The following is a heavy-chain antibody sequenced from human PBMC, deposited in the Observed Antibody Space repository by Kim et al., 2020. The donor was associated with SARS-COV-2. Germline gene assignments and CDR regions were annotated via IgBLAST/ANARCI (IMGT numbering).Heavy chain of an antibody. Sequence: AKKFRGRVTMTRDTSTSTVYMELSSLRSEDTAVYYCARGYSGSYLGDFDYWGQGTLVTVSS. J-gene: IGHJ4*02. CDR3: ARGYSGSYLGDFDY. D-gene: IGHD1-26*01. V-gene: IGHV1-46*01.